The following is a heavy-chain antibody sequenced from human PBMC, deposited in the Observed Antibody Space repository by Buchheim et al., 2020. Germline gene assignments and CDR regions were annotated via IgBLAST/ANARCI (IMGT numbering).Heavy chain of an antibody. D-gene: IGHD3-16*02. V-gene: IGHV3-30*18. CDR3: AKGGAGITFGGVIVKPSYYYYYGMDV. Sequence: QVQLVESGGGVVQPGRSLRLSCAASGFTFSSYGMHWVRQAPGKGLEWVAVISYDGSNKYYADSVKGRFTISRDNSKNTLYLQMNSLRAEDTAVYYCAKGGAGITFGGVIVKPSYYYYYGMDVWGQGTT. J-gene: IGHJ6*02. CDR1: GFTFSSYG. CDR2: ISYDGSNK.